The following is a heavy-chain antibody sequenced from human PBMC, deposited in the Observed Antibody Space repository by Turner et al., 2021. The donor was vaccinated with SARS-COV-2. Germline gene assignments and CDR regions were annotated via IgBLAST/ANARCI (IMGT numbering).Heavy chain of an antibody. J-gene: IGHJ4*02. V-gene: IGHV3-35*01. CDR1: GFTFSNSD. Sequence: EVQLVESGGGLVLPGGSLRLSCAASGFTFSNSDMNWVHQATRKGLEWVSGVSWNGSRTHYTDSVKGRIIISRDNSRNTLYLQTNSLRTRGYTYDAVADYWGQGTLVTVSS. D-gene: IGHD5-18*01. CDR3: ADY. CDR2: VSWNGSRT.